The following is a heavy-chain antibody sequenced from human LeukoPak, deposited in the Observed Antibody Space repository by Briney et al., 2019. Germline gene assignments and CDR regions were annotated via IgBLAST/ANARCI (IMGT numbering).Heavy chain of an antibody. J-gene: IGHJ6*02. CDR2: IIPILGIA. V-gene: IGHV1-69*04. Sequence: SVTVSCKASGGTFSSYAISWVRQAPGQGLEWMGRIIPILGIANYAQKFQGRVTITADKSTSTAYMELSSLRSEDTAVYYCARNHCSSTSCYALTQYYYYYYGMDVWGQGTTVTVSS. CDR1: GGTFSSYA. D-gene: IGHD2-2*01. CDR3: ARNHCSSTSCYALTQYYYYYYGMDV.